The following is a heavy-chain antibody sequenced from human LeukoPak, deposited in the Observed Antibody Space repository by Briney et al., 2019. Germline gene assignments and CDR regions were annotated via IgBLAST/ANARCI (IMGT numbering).Heavy chain of an antibody. CDR2: INPDGGST. J-gene: IGHJ4*02. CDR1: GYTFTSYW. V-gene: IGHV1-46*01. CDR3: ARAPRNSSTMLDY. Sequence: RGASVKVSCKGSGYTFTSYWIQWVRQAPGQGLEWMGLINPDGGSTAYAHRFQGRVTMTRDTSTSTVYMDLSSLRSEDTAMYYRARAPRNSSTMLDYRGQGTLVTVSS. D-gene: IGHD6-13*01.